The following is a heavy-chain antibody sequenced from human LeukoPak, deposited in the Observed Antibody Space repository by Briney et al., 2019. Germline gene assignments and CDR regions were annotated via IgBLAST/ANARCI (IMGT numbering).Heavy chain of an antibody. J-gene: IGHJ4*02. Sequence: SQTLSLTCGISGDSVSSNSAAWGWIRQSPSRGLEWLGRTYYRSKWYTEYAVSVKSRIIINPGTSKNQFSLQLNSVTPEDTAVYYCVSRRYDCWGQGTLVTVSS. V-gene: IGHV6-1*01. CDR2: TYYRSKWYT. D-gene: IGHD5/OR15-5a*01. CDR1: GDSVSSNSAA. CDR3: VSRRYDC.